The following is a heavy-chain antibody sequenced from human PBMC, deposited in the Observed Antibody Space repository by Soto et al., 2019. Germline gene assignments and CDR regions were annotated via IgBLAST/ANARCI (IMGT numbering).Heavy chain of an antibody. CDR2: ISVSGGST. Sequence: EVQLLESGGGLVQPGGPLRLSWAASGFTFSSYARSWVRQAPGKGLEWVSAISVSGGSTYYADSVKGRFTISRDNSKNTLYLQMNSLRAEDTAVYYCAKDRVQLLPYGNYGMDVWGQGTTVTVSS. V-gene: IGHV3-23*01. D-gene: IGHD2-2*01. CDR1: GFTFSSYA. J-gene: IGHJ6*02. CDR3: AKDRVQLLPYGNYGMDV.